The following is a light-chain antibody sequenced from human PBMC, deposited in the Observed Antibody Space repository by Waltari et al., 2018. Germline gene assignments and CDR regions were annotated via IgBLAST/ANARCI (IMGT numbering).Light chain of an antibody. CDR1: RSIENW. V-gene: IGKV1-5*03. J-gene: IGKJ4*01. CDR3: QQYRTDFLS. Sequence: DIQMTQSPSTLSASVGDRVTMTCRASRSIENWLAWYQQKPGQARKFIIPKSSTSENGVPSRFSGSGFGTEFTLTINSLQPDDLATYYCQQYRTDFLSFGGGTTVEI. CDR2: KSS.